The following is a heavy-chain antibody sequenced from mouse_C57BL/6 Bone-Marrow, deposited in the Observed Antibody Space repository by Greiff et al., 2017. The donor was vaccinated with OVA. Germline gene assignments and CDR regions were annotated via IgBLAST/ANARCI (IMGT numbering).Heavy chain of an antibody. J-gene: IGHJ2*01. V-gene: IGHV5-4*01. Sequence: EVKLVESGGGLVKPGGSLKLSCAASGFTFSSYAMSWVRQTPEKRLEWVATISDGGSYTYYPDNVKGRFTISRDNAKNNLYLQMSHPKSEDTAMYYCARDQGVITTVVASFDYWRQGTTLTVFS. D-gene: IGHD1-1*01. CDR1: GFTFSSYA. CDR2: ISDGGSYT. CDR3: ARDQGVITTVVASFDY.